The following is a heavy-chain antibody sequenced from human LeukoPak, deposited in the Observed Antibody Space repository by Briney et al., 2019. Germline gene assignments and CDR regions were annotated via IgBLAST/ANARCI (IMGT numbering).Heavy chain of an antibody. CDR1: GYTFTTYG. D-gene: IGHD4-17*01. J-gene: IGHJ4*02. CDR2: ISAYNGNT. Sequence: ASVKVSCKASGYTFTTYGISWVRQAPGQGLEWMGWISAYNGNTNYAQKLQDRVTMTTDTSTSTAYMELRRLRSSDTAVYYCARNLPGDPYYFDYWGQGTLVTVSS. V-gene: IGHV1-18*01. CDR3: ARNLPGDPYYFDY.